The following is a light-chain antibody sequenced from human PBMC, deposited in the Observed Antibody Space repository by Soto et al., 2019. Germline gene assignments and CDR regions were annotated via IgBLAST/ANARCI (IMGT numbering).Light chain of an antibody. CDR2: EVS. CDR1: SSDIGIYDF. V-gene: IGLV2-8*01. CDR3: SAYAGTNDLGV. J-gene: IGLJ3*02. Sequence: QLVLTQPPSASGSPGQSVTISCTGTSSDIGIYDFVSWYQQHPGKAPKLLIYEVSKRPSGVPDRFSGSKSGNTASLTVSDLQTEDAADYYCSAYAGTNDLGVFGGGTQLTVL.